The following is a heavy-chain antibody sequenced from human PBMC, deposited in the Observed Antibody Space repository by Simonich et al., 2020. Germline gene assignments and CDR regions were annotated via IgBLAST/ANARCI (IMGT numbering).Heavy chain of an antibody. D-gene: IGHD4-4*01. Sequence: EVQLVESGGGLVQPGGSLRLSCAASGCTFSSYWMHWVRQAQGKGLVGVFSINGDGSSTSYADSVKCRFTISRDNAKNTLYLQMNSLRAEDTAVYYCARDYSNYDAFDIWGQGTMVTVSS. CDR3: ARDYSNYDAFDI. CDR2: INGDGSST. J-gene: IGHJ3*02. V-gene: IGHV3-74*01. CDR1: GCTFSSYW.